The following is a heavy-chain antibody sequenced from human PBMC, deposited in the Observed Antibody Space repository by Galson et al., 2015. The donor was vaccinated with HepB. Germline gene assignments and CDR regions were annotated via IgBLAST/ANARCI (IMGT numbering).Heavy chain of an antibody. CDR3: ARGWSGSRVGPYSYMDV. CDR2: INSNSGGT. V-gene: IGHV1-2*02. J-gene: IGHJ6*03. Sequence: SVKVSCKASGYTFTGYYMHWVRQAPGQGLEWMGWINSNSGGTNYAQKFQGRVTMTRDTSISTAYMELSSLRSDDTAVYYCARGWSGSRVGPYSYMDVWGTGTTVTVSS. CDR1: GYTFTGYY. D-gene: IGHD3-3*01.